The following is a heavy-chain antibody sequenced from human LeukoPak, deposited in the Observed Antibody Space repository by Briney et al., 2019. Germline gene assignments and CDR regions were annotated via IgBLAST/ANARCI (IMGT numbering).Heavy chain of an antibody. V-gene: IGHV3-20*04. CDR1: GFTFDDYG. CDR2: INWNGGST. Sequence: GGSLRLSCAASGFTFDDYGMSWVRQAPGKGLEWVSGINWNGGSTGYADSVKGRFTISRDNSKNTLYLQMNSLRAEDTAVYYCARYSSSWYYFDYWGQGTLVTVSS. D-gene: IGHD6-13*01. J-gene: IGHJ4*02. CDR3: ARYSSSWYYFDY.